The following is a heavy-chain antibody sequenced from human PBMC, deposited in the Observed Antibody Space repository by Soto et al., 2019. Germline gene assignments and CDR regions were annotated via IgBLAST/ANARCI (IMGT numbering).Heavy chain of an antibody. D-gene: IGHD2-2*01. J-gene: IGHJ6*02. Sequence: EVQLLESGGGLVQPGGSLRLACAASGFTFSIYAMSWVRQAPGKGLEWVSAISGSDGSTYYADSVKGRFTISRDNSKNTLYLQMNSLRAEDTAVYYCAKGQVVPAAHYYYYGMDVSGQGTTVTVSS. CDR2: ISGSDGST. CDR3: AKGQVVPAAHYYYYGMDV. V-gene: IGHV3-23*01. CDR1: GFTFSIYA.